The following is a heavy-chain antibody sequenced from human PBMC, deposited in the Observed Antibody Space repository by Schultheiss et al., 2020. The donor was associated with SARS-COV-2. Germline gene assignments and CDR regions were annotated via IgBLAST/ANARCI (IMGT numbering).Heavy chain of an antibody. V-gene: IGHV3-30-3*01. D-gene: IGHD6-6*01. CDR3: ARAAVDRPVLYFYYGMDV. Sequence: GGSLRLSCAASGFTFHTHAIHWVRQAPGKGLEWVAVISYDGSDTYYADSVKGRFTISRDNSKNTVYLQMNSLRVEDTSVYYCARAAVDRPVLYFYYGMDVWGQGTTVTVSS. CDR1: GFTFHTHA. J-gene: IGHJ6*02. CDR2: ISYDGSDT.